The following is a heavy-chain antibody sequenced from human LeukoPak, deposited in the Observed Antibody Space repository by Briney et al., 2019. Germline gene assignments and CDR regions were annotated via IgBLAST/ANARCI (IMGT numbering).Heavy chain of an antibody. CDR2: INPNSGGT. Sequence: EASVKVSCKASGYTFTGYYMHGVRQAHGQGRKGMGWINPNSGGTNYAQKFQGRVTMTRDTSISTAYMELSRLRSDDTAVYYCAREVVGHQDGFDIWGQGTMVTVSS. D-gene: IGHD1-26*01. CDR1: GYTFTGYY. J-gene: IGHJ3*02. CDR3: AREVVGHQDGFDI. V-gene: IGHV1-2*02.